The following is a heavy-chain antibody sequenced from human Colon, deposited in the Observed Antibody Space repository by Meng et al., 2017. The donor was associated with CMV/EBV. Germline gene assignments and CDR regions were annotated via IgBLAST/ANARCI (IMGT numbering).Heavy chain of an antibody. CDR3: AKGRGSGHGPYGMEV. V-gene: IGHV3-48*03. D-gene: IGHD6-19*01. Sequence: GESLKISCAASGFTFSTYEMYWVRQAPGKGLQWIAYISSGVTTYYSDAVKGRFTISRDNDQNSVFLHMSNLRSGDTDVYYCAKGRGSGHGPYGMEVWGQGTTVTVSS. J-gene: IGHJ6*02. CDR2: ISSGVTT. CDR1: GFTFSTYE.